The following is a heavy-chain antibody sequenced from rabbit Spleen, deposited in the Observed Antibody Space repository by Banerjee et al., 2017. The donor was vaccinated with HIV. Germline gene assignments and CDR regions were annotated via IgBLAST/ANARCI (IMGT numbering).Heavy chain of an antibody. V-gene: IGHV1S47*01. Sequence: QEQLEESGGDLVKPEGSLTLTCKASGFDFSSNAMCWVRQAPGKRPEWIACIYNGDGSTYYASWVNGRFTIPRSTSLNTVTLQMTSLTAADSATYFCARDTGSSFSSYGMDLWGQGTLVTVS. CDR2: IYNGDGST. J-gene: IGHJ6*01. D-gene: IGHD8-1*01. CDR1: GFDFSSNA. CDR3: ARDTGSSFSSYGMDL.